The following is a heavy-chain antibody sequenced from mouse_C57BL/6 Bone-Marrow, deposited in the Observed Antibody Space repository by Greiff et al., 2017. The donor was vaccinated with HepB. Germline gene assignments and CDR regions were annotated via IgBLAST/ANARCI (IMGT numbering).Heavy chain of an antibody. V-gene: IGHV5-17*01. J-gene: IGHJ3*01. CDR1: GFTFSDYG. Sequence: DVKLVESGGGLVKPGGSLKLSCAASGFTFSDYGMHWVRQAPEKGLEWVAYISSGSSTIYYADTVKGRFTISRDNAKNTLFLQMPSLRSEDTAMYYCARPGFAYWGQGTLVTVSA. CDR3: ARPGFAY. CDR2: ISSGSSTI.